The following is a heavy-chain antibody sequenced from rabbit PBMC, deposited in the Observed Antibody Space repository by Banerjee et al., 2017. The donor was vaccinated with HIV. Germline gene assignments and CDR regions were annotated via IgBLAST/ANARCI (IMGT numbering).Heavy chain of an antibody. CDR3: AREYATYVSSGYGDL. J-gene: IGHJ6*01. V-gene: IGHV1S40*01. D-gene: IGHD6-1*01. CDR2: INTGSSGST. CDR1: GFSLSNNYV. Sequence: QSLEESGGDLVKPGASLTLTCTASGFSLSNNYVMCWVRQAPGKGLEWIGCINTGSSGSTDYASWAKGRFTISKTSSTTVTLQMTSLTAADTATYFCAREYATYVSSGYGDLWGPGTLVTVS.